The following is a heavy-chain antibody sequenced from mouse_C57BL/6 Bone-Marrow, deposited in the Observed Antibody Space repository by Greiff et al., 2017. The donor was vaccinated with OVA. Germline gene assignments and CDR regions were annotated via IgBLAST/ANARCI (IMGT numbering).Heavy chain of an antibody. CDR2: ISSGGDYI. CDR3: TREGAQATFDY. J-gene: IGHJ2*01. CDR1: GFTFSSYA. Sequence: EVKLVESGEGLVKPGGSLKLSCAASGFTFSSYAMSWVRQTPEKRLEWVAYISSGGDYIYYADTVKGRFTISRDNARNTLYLQMSSLKSEDTAMYYCTREGAQATFDYWGQGTTLTVSS. V-gene: IGHV5-9-1*02. D-gene: IGHD3-2*02.